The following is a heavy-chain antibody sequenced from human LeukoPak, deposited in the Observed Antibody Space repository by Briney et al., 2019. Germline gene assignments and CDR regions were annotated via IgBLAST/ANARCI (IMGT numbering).Heavy chain of an antibody. CDR2: IYYSGST. D-gene: IGHD3-22*01. CDR3: ASPAVVKGWWYFDL. Sequence: SETLSLTCTVSGGSVSSGSYYWSWIRQPPGKGLEWIGYIYYSGSTNYNPSLKSRVTISVDTSKNQFSLKLSSVTAADTAVYYCASPAVVKGWWYFDLWGRGTLVTVSS. V-gene: IGHV4-61*01. J-gene: IGHJ2*01. CDR1: GGSVSSGSYY.